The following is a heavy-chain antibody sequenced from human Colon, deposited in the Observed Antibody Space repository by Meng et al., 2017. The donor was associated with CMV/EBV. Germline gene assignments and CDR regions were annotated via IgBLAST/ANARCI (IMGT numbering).Heavy chain of an antibody. CDR3: ARDSNLSGLAY. CDR2: VYISGNT. V-gene: IGHV4-4*07. CDR1: GASFTSYY. J-gene: IGHJ4*02. Sequence: RESGPGLLKPPATLSLTCTVSGASFTSYYWSWIRQPAGKGLEWIGRVYISGNTNYNPSLKSRVTMSIDTSKNQLSLNIRSVTAADTAVYYCARDSNLSGLAYWGQGTLVTVSS. D-gene: IGHD3-10*01.